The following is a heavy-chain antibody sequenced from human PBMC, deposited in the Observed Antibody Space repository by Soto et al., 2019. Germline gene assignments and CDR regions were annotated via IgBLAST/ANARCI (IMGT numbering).Heavy chain of an antibody. CDR2: IIPLFGTT. J-gene: IGHJ4*02. CDR3: ARRAETNGWNGFGADKYYFDF. CDR1: GGTFSTYP. D-gene: IGHD1-1*01. Sequence: GASVKVSCKASGGTFSTYPINWVRQAPGQGLEWMGGIIPLFGTTNYAQKFKGRVTITADESISTAHMELSSLRSEDTAVYYCARRAETNGWNGFGADKYYFDFWGQGTLVTVSS. V-gene: IGHV1-69*13.